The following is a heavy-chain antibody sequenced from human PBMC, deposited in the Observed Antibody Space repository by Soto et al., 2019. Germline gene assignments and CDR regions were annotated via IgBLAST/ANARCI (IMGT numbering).Heavy chain of an antibody. CDR2: ISWDSGRI. D-gene: IGHD1-7*01. CDR1: GFTFDDYV. CDR3: AKDSSPNWNYGYLDF. V-gene: IGHV3-9*01. Sequence: EVQLVESGGGLVQPGRSLRLSCAASGFTFDDYVMHWVRQGPGKGLEWVSGISWDSGRIHYADSVKGRFTISSDNAKNSLYLQMNSLRAEDTAFYYCAKDSSPNWNYGYLDFWGQGTLVTVSS. J-gene: IGHJ4*02.